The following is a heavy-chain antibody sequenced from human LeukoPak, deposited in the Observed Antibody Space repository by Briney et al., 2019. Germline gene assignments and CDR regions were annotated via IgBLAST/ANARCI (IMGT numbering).Heavy chain of an antibody. V-gene: IGHV4-59*01. D-gene: IGHD2-15*01. CDR2: IYYSGST. CDR3: AREAQDPSLLDV. Sequence: SETLSLTCTVSGGSISSYYWSWIRQPPGKGLEWVGYIYYSGSTNYNPSLKSRVTISVDTSKNQFSLKVASVTAADTAVYYCAREAQDPSLLDVWGNGTTVTVSS. J-gene: IGHJ6*04. CDR1: GGSISSYY.